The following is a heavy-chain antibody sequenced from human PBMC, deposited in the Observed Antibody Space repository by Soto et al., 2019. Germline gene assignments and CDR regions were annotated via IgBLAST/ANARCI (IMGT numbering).Heavy chain of an antibody. J-gene: IGHJ5*02. D-gene: IGHD3-10*01. CDR3: ARDRGSGSTNWFDP. V-gene: IGHV4-59*01. CDR2: IYYSGST. CDR1: GGSISSYY. Sequence: TLSLTCTVSGGSISSYYWSWIRQPPGKGLEWIGYIYYSGSTNYNPSLKSRVTISVDTSKNQFSLKLSSVTAADTAVYYCARDRGSGSTNWFDPWGQGTLVTVSS.